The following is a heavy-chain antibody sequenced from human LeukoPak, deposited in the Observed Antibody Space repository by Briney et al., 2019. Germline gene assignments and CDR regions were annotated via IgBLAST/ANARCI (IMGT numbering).Heavy chain of an antibody. J-gene: IGHJ4*02. D-gene: IGHD3-3*01. Sequence: SETLSLTCTVSGGSISSYYWSWIRQPPGKGLEWIAYIYYSGSTNYNPSLKSRVTISVDTSKNQFSLKLSSVTAADTAVYYCARLSYYDFWSAPDYWGQGTLVTVSS. CDR2: IYYSGST. CDR3: ARLSYYDFWSAPDY. CDR1: GGSISSYY. V-gene: IGHV4-59*08.